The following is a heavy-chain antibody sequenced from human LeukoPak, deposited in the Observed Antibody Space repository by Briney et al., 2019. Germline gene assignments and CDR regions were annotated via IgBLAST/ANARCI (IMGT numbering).Heavy chain of an antibody. V-gene: IGHV1-24*01. CDR3: AAGRPYSLLDY. CDR1: GSSPSELS. Sequence: GASVKVSCTVSGSSPSELSLYSVRQAPGKGLEWMGGFDVIDSETFYAQKFQGRVTMTEDSSTDTAYMELRSLTSDDTALYYCAAGRPYSLLDYWGQGTLVTVSS. J-gene: IGHJ4*02. CDR2: FDVIDSET. D-gene: IGHD5-18*01.